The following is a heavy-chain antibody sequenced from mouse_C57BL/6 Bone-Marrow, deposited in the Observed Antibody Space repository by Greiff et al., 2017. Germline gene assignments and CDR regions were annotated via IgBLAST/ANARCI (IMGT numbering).Heavy chain of an antibody. CDR1: GYTFTDYY. CDR3: ASETAFDY. V-gene: IGHV1-26*01. J-gene: IGHJ2*01. D-gene: IGHD3-2*01. Sequence: VQLQQSGPELVKPGASVKISCKASGYTFTDYYMNWVKQSHGKSLEWIGDINPNNGGTSYNQKFKGKATLTVDKSSSTAYMELRSLTSEDSAVXYCASETAFDYWGQGTTLTVSS. CDR2: INPNNGGT.